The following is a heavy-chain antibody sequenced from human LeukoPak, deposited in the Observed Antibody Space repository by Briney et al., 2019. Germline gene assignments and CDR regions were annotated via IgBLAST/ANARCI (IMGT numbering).Heavy chain of an antibody. D-gene: IGHD3-22*01. Sequence: SGPTLVNPTQTLTLTCTFSGSSLSTSGVGVGWIRQPPGKALEWLALIYWDDDKRYSPSLKSRLTITKDTSKNQVVLTMTNMDPVDTATYYCAHSGYYDSSGYYYPYFDYWGQGTLVTVSS. V-gene: IGHV2-5*02. CDR1: GSSLSTSGVG. CDR3: AHSGYYDSSGYYYPYFDY. J-gene: IGHJ4*02. CDR2: IYWDDDK.